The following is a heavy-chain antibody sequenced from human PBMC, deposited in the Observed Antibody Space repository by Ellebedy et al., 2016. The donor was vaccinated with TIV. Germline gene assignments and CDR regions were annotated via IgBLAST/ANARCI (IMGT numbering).Heavy chain of an antibody. CDR2: IYSSGIT. CDR1: GGSINSSYY. Sequence: MPSETLSLTCTVSGGSINSSYYWGWIRQPPGMGLEWIGTIYSSGITYYNSSLKSRVTMSVHTSKNQFFLRLTSVTAADTAVYYCARVSNLKGADYWGQGTLVTVSS. V-gene: IGHV4-39*01. D-gene: IGHD3-16*01. CDR3: ARVSNLKGADY. J-gene: IGHJ4*02.